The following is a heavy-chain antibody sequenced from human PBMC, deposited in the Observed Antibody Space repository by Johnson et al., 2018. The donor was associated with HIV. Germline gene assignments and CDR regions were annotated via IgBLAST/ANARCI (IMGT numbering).Heavy chain of an antibody. CDR1: GFSFSTYN. J-gene: IGHJ3*01. D-gene: IGHD6-25*01. Sequence: QVQLVESGGGVVQPGRSLRLSCAASGFSFSTYNMHWVRHAPGRGLEWVAFISYSGSDTYYVDSVKGRFTVSRDNSENTLYLQMNGLRAEETAVYYCARGGLEYSSALGLGYAFDGWGRGTVVTVSS. V-gene: IGHV3-30*03. CDR2: ISYSGSDT. CDR3: ARGGLEYSSALGLGYAFDG.